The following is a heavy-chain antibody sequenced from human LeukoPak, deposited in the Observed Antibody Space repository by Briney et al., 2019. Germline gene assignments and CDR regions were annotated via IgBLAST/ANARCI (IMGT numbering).Heavy chain of an antibody. J-gene: IGHJ5*02. CDR1: GFTFTSSA. D-gene: IGHD6-19*01. CDR3: ARVDKDSSGWYNWFDP. V-gene: IGHV1-58*01. Sequence: SVKVSCKASGFTFTSSAVQWVRQARGQRLEWIGWIVVGSGNTNYAQKFQERVTITRDMSTSTAYMELSSLRSEDTAVYYCARVDKDSSGWYNWFDPWGQGTLVTVSS. CDR2: IVVGSGNT.